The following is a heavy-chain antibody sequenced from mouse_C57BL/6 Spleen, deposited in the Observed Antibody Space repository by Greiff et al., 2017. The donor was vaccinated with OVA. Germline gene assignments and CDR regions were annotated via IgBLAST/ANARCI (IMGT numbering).Heavy chain of an antibody. J-gene: IGHJ3*01. V-gene: IGHV1-82*01. CDR3: ARGGTGFAY. Sequence: LQESGPELVKPGASVKISCKASGYAFSSSWMNWVKQRPGKGLEWIGRIYPGDGDTNYNGKFKGKATLTADKSSSTAYMQLSSLTSEDSAVYFCARGGTGFAYWGQGTLVTVSA. CDR2: IYPGDGDT. D-gene: IGHD3-3*01. CDR1: GYAFSSSW.